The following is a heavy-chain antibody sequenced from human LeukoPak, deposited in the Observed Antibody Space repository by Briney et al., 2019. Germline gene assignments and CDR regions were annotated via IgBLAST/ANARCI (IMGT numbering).Heavy chain of an antibody. Sequence: PGGSLRLSCAASGFTFSNYAMSWVRQAPGKGLEWVSAISDSGDDTYYADSVKGRFTISRDNSKNTLYLQMNSPRAEDTAIYHCTSFAPYEAFDIWGQGTMVTVSS. J-gene: IGHJ3*02. V-gene: IGHV3-23*01. CDR1: GFTFSNYA. CDR2: ISDSGDDT. CDR3: TSFAPYEAFDI.